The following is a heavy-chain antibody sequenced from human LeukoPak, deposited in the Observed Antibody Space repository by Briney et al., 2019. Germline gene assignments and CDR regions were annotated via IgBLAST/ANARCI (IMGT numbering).Heavy chain of an antibody. CDR1: GFTFSSYG. D-gene: IGHD5-24*01. Sequence: GGSLRLSCAASGFTFSSYGMHWVREAPGKGLEWVAVISYDGSNKYYADSVKGRFTISRDNSKNTLYLQMNSLRAEDTAVYYCASRDGYNEPFDYWGQGTLVTVSS. V-gene: IGHV3-30*03. J-gene: IGHJ4*02. CDR3: ASRDGYNEPFDY. CDR2: ISYDGSNK.